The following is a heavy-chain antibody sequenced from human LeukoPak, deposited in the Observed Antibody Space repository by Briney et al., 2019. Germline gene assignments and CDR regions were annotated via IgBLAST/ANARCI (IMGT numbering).Heavy chain of an antibody. J-gene: IGHJ3*02. Sequence: GGSLRLSCAASGFTFSSYSMNWVRQAPGKGLEWVSSISSSSSYIYYADSVKGRFTISRDNAKNSLYLQMNSLRAEDTAVYYCASETRRGYSYGSPTDGFDIWGQGTMVTVSS. CDR2: ISSSSSYI. D-gene: IGHD5-18*01. V-gene: IGHV3-21*01. CDR3: ASETRRGYSYGSPTDGFDI. CDR1: GFTFSSYS.